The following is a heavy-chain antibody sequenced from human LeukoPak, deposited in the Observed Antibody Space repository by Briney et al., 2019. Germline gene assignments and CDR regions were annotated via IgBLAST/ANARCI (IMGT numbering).Heavy chain of an antibody. CDR1: GYTFTNYY. D-gene: IGHD2-15*01. CDR3: ARDKDFVVVVPATDAFDI. V-gene: IGHV1-2*02. CDR2: INPHSGGT. Sequence: ASVKVSCKASGYTFTNYYIHWVRQAPGQGLEWMGRINPHSGGTNYAQRLQGRVTMTRDTSISTAYMELSSLRSDDTAVYYCARDKDFVVVVPATDAFDIWSQGTMVTVSS. J-gene: IGHJ3*02.